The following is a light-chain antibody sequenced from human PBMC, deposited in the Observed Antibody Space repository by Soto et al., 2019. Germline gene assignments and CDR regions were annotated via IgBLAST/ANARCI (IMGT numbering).Light chain of an antibody. CDR1: QSVSSTY. V-gene: IGKV3-20*01. Sequence: EIVLTQSPGTLSLSPGERATLSCRASQSVSSTYSAWYQQKPGQAPKLLIYGASSRAAGIADRFSGSGSGTDFTLTISRLEPEDFAVYYCQQYGNSPLTFGGGTKVDIK. CDR2: GAS. CDR3: QQYGNSPLT. J-gene: IGKJ4*01.